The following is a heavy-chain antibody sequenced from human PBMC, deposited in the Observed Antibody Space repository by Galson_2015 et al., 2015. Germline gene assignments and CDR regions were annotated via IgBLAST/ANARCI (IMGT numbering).Heavy chain of an antibody. V-gene: IGHV3-21*01. J-gene: IGHJ4*02. CDR3: ARQILDYDFWSGYYPTNFGY. CDR2: ISSTTTYI. Sequence: SLRLSCAASEFTFSSYCMSWVRQAPGKGLEWVSSISSTTTYIYYADSVKGRFTISRDNAKNSLYLQMNSLGAEDTAVYYCARQILDYDFWSGYYPTNFGYWGQGTLVTVSS. CDR1: EFTFSSYC. D-gene: IGHD3-3*01.